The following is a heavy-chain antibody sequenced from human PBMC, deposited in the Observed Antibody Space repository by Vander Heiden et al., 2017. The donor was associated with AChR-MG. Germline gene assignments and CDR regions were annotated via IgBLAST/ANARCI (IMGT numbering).Heavy chain of an antibody. CDR1: GFTFSSYA. CDR2: ISGSGGST. Sequence: EVQLLESGGGLVQPGGSLTLSCAASGFTFSSYAMSWVRQAPGKGLEWVSAISGSGGSTYYADSVKGRFTISRDNSKNTLYLQMNSLRAEDTAVYYCAKVTGPHYYYYMDVWGKGTTVTVSS. V-gene: IGHV3-23*01. J-gene: IGHJ6*03. CDR3: AKVTGPHYYYYMDV.